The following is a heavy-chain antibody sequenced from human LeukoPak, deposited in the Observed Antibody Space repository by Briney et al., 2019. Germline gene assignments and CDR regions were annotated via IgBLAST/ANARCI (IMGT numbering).Heavy chain of an antibody. CDR2: IYYSGST. J-gene: IGHJ5*02. V-gene: IGHV4-39*07. CDR3: ARRGGETYYDILTGYSHNWFGP. Sequence: SETLSLTCTVSGGSISSSSYYWGWIRQPPGKGLEWIGSIYYSGSTYYNPSLKSRVTISVDTSKNQFSLKLSSVTAADTAVYYCARRGGETYYDILTGYSHNWFGPWGQGTLVTVSS. CDR1: GGSISSSSYY. D-gene: IGHD3-9*01.